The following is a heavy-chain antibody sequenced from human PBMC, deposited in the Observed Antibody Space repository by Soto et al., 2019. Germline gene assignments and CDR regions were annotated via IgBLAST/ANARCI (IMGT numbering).Heavy chain of an antibody. CDR2: ISSSGSTI. D-gene: IGHD7-27*01. J-gene: IGHJ6*02. V-gene: IGHV3-48*03. Sequence: PGGSLRLSCAASGFTFSSYEMNWVRQAPGKGLEWVSYISSSGSTIYYADSVKGRFTISRDNAKNSLYLQMNSLRAEDTAVYYCARLPGYYGMDVWGQGTTVTVCS. CDR1: GFTFSSYE. CDR3: ARLPGYYGMDV.